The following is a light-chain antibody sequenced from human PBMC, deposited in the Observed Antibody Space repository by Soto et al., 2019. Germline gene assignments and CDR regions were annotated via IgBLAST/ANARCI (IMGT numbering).Light chain of an antibody. Sequence: DIQMTQSPSTLSASVGDRVTITCRASQSISSWLAWYQQKPGKAPKLLIYDASSLESGVPSRFSGSGSGTEFTLTIRSLQPDHFANYYCQQYNSYSWTFGQGAKVDIK. J-gene: IGKJ1*01. CDR3: QQYNSYSWT. V-gene: IGKV1-5*01. CDR2: DAS. CDR1: QSISSW.